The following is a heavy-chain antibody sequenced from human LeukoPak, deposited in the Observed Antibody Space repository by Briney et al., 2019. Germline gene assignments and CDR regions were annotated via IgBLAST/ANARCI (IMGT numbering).Heavy chain of an antibody. D-gene: IGHD5-12*01. CDR2: ISNNGGYT. CDR1: GFTFSSSA. J-gene: IGHJ4*02. CDR3: ATSPGSSGYSNFDY. Sequence: GGSLRLSCAASGFTFSSSAMSWVRQAPGKGLEWVSAISNNGGYTYYADSVQGRFTISRDNSKNTLYLQMNSLRAEDTAVYYCATSPGSSGYSNFDYWGQGTLVTVSS. V-gene: IGHV3-23*01.